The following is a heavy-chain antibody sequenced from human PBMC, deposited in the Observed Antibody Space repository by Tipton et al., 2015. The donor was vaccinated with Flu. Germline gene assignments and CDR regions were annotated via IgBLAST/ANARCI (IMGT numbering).Heavy chain of an antibody. Sequence: QLVQSGAEVKKPGESLTISCKASGYIFTNYWIAWVRQMPGKGLECMGIVYPGDSDTRYNPSFEGQVTISADKSIATAYLQWGSLKASDPAMYYCARLGDNFDGSNPASWGQGPLVTASS. D-gene: IGHD4-11*01. J-gene: IGHJ5*02. V-gene: IGHV5-51*01. CDR1: GYIFTNYW. CDR2: VYPGDSDT. CDR3: ARLGDNFDGSNPAS.